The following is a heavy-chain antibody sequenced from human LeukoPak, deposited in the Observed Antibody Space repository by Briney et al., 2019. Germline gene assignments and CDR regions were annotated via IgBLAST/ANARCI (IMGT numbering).Heavy chain of an antibody. CDR3: ARATRNGYDY. V-gene: IGHV3-21*05. J-gene: IGHJ4*02. Sequence: GGSLRLSCAASGLTFRIYGMNWVRQAPGKGPEWASYIGHTGSDIYYADSVKGRFTVSRDNAKNSLYLQMNSLRVEDTAVYYCARATRNGYDYWGQGTLVTVSS. CDR1: GLTFRIYG. D-gene: IGHD5-24*01. CDR2: IGHTGSDI.